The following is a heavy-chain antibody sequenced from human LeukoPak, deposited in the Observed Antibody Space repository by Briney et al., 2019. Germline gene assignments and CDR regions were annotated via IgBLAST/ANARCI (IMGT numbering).Heavy chain of an antibody. J-gene: IGHJ4*02. CDR3: AREAARSLRDFDY. V-gene: IGHV4-30-4*08. CDR2: IYYSGST. D-gene: IGHD6-6*01. CDR1: GGSISSGGYY. Sequence: SQTLSLTCTVSGGSISSGGYYWSWIRQPPGKGLEWIGSIYYSGSTYYNPSLKSRVTISVDTSKNQFSLKLSSVTAADTAVYYCAREAARSLRDFDYWGQGTLVTVSS.